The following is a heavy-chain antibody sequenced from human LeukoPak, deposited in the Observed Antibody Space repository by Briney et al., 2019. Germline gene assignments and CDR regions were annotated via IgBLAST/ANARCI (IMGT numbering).Heavy chain of an antibody. Sequence: KTSETLSLTCAVYGGSFSAYYWSWIRQPPGEGLEWIGDINQSGRTNYNPSLKSRVIISVDTSKNQFSLTLLSVTAADTAVYYCASSDPFSSTWNPAYSFDYWDQGTLVTVSS. J-gene: IGHJ4*02. CDR2: INQSGRT. V-gene: IGHV4-34*01. CDR1: GGSFSAYY. D-gene: IGHD6-13*01. CDR3: ASSDPFSSTWNPAYSFDY.